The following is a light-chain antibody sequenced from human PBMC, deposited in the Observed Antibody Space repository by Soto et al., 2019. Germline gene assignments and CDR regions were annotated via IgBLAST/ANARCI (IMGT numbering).Light chain of an antibody. J-gene: IGLJ1*01. CDR2: EVS. Sequence: QSALTQPASVSGSPGQSITISCTGTSSDVGAYNHVSWYQHHPGKAPKLMIYEVSNRPSGLSDRFSGSKSGNTASLTISGLQAEDEADYYCCSYTVSTPFVFGSGTKLTVL. V-gene: IGLV2-14*01. CDR1: SSDVGAYNH. CDR3: CSYTVSTPFV.